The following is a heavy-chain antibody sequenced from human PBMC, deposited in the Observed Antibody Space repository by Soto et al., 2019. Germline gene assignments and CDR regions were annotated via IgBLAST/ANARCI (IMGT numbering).Heavy chain of an antibody. V-gene: IGHV1-69*12. CDR2: IIPIFGTA. D-gene: IGHD5-18*01. CDR3: AWDVVDTALPDGMLV. Sequence: QVQLVQSGAEVKKPGSSVKVSCKASGGTFSSYAISWVRQAPGQGLEWMGGIIPIFGTANYAQKFQGRVTITADESTSPAFMALSSLKPVDTAVYYGAWDVVDTALPDGMLVWGQRTAISVS. J-gene: IGHJ6*02. CDR1: GGTFSSYA.